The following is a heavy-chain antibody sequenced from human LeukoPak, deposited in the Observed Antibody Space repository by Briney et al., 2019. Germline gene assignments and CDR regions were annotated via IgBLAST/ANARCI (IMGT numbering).Heavy chain of an antibody. V-gene: IGHV3-21*01. CDR2: ISSSSGYI. J-gene: IGHJ4*02. Sequence: GGSLRLSCAASGFTFSSFSMNWVRQAPGKGLEWVSSISSSSGYIYYADSVKGRFTISRDNAKNSLYLQMNSLRAEDTAVYYCARGSSWSDYWGQGTLVTVSS. D-gene: IGHD6-13*01. CDR1: GFTFSSFS. CDR3: ARGSSWSDY.